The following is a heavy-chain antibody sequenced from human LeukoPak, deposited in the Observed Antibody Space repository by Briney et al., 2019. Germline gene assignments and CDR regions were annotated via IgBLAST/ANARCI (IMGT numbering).Heavy chain of an antibody. V-gene: IGHV3-30*01. Sequence: GGSLRLSCAASGFTFSSYAMHWVRQAPGKGLEWVAVISYDGSNKYYADSVKGRFTISRDNSKNTLYLQMNSLRAEDTAVYYCATQQPVMVDYWGQGTLVTVSS. CDR3: ATQQPVMVDY. D-gene: IGHD6-13*01. J-gene: IGHJ4*02. CDR1: GFTFSSYA. CDR2: ISYDGSNK.